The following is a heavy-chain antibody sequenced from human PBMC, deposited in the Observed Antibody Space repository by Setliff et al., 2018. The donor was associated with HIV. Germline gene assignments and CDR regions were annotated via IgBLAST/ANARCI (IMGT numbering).Heavy chain of an antibody. CDR2: ISSSGSTI. V-gene: IGHV3-48*03. CDR1: GFTFSDYE. D-gene: IGHD3-22*01. J-gene: IGHJ3*02. Sequence: GGSLRLSCAASGFTFSDYEMNWVRQAPGKGLEWVSYISSSGSTIYYADSVKGRLTISRDNAKNSLYLQMNSLRAEDTAIYYCARDRKTYYYDSSGYYHDAFDIWGQGTMVTVSS. CDR3: ARDRKTYYYDSSGYYHDAFDI.